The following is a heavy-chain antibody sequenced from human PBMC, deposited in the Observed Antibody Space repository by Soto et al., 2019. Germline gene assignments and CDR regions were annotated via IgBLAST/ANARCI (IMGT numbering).Heavy chain of an antibody. CDR1: GFTFSSYS. J-gene: IGHJ4*02. V-gene: IGHV3-21*01. CDR2: ISSSSSYI. CDR3: ARDRRDGYNSPPFDY. Sequence: GGSLRLSCAASGFTFSSYSMNWVRQAPGKGLEWVSSISSSSSYIYYADSVKGRFTISRDNAKNSLYLQMNSLRAEDTAVYYCARDRRDGYNSPPFDYWGQGTLVTVSS. D-gene: IGHD5-12*01.